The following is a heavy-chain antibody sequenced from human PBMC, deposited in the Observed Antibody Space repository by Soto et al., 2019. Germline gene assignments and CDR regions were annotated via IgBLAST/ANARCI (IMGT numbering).Heavy chain of an antibody. J-gene: IGHJ6*02. CDR3: AREGGYFDSSGSGVYHYYGVDV. CDR1: GGSISPYF. D-gene: IGHD3-22*01. CDR2: IYYTGST. V-gene: IGHV4-4*07. Sequence: SETLSLTCSVSGGSISPYFWSWIRKPAGKGLEWIGRIYYTGSTNYNPPLKSRVSMSLDRARNQISLKVNFLTAADTAVYYCAREGGYFDSSGSGVYHYYGVDVWGRGTTVTVS.